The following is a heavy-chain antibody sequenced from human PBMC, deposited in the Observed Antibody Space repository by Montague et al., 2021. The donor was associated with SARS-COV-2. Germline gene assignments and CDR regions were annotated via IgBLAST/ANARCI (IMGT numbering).Heavy chain of an antibody. D-gene: IGHD3-9*01. CDR1: GFTFSSYA. V-gene: IGHV3-23*01. Sequence: SLRLSCAASGFTFSSYAMSWVRQAPGKGLEWVSSISATGGSTYYADSVEGRFTISRDNSKNTVFLQMNNLRAEDTAVYYCAKVGDIMAGYSLVNLDHWGQGTLVIVSS. CDR3: AKVGDIMAGYSLVNLDH. J-gene: IGHJ4*02. CDR2: ISATGGST.